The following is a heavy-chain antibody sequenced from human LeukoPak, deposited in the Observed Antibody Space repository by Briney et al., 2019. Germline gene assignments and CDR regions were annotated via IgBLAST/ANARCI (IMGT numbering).Heavy chain of an antibody. CDR1: GGSISSSSYY. V-gene: IGHV4-39*06. J-gene: IGHJ1*01. CDR2: LYYSGST. D-gene: IGHD3-22*01. Sequence: SETLSLTCTVSGGSISSSSYYWGWIRQPPGKGLEWIGSLYYSGSTFYNPSLKSRVTISVDTSKNQFPLKLSSVTAADTAVYYCARAGGHFYDSTGYGPHYYFQYWGQGTLVTVSS. CDR3: ARAGGHFYDSTGYGPHYYFQY.